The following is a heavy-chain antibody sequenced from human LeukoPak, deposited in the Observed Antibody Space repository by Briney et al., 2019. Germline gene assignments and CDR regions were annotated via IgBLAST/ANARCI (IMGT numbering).Heavy chain of an antibody. CDR3: AKDASIAAAGIDAFDI. V-gene: IGHV3-30*02. D-gene: IGHD6-13*01. CDR1: GFTFSSYG. Sequence: GGSLRLSCAASGFTFSSYGMHWVRQAPGKGLEWVAFIRYDGSNKYYADSVKGRFTISRDNSKNTLYLQMNSLRAEDTAVYYCAKDASIAAAGIDAFDIWGRGTMVTVSS. J-gene: IGHJ3*02. CDR2: IRYDGSNK.